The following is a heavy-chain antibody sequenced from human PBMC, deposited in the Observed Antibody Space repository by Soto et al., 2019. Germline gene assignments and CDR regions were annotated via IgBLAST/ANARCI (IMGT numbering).Heavy chain of an antibody. D-gene: IGHD3-10*01. CDR3: VRDDRLWFGSF. V-gene: IGHV4-34*01. J-gene: IGHJ4*02. CDR1: GWSFSGYF. Sequence: SETLSLTCAVYGWSFSGYFWSWVRQSPGKGLEWIGEVNYSGTTNYNPSLKRRVTISADTSKSQFSLTLKSVTAADTAVYYCVRDDRLWFGSFWSQAALVTVSS. CDR2: VNYSGTT.